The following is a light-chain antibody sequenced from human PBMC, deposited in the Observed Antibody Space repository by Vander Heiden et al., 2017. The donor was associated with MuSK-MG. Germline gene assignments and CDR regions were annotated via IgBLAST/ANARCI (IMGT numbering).Light chain of an antibody. V-gene: IGLV3-21*02. CDR1: NIGSKS. J-gene: IGLJ2*01. CDR2: DDS. CDR3: QVWDSSSDHRVV. Sequence: YVLTQPPPVSVAPGQTARITCGGNNIGSKSVHWYQQKPGQAPVLVVYDDSDRPAGIPERFTGSNSGNTATLTISRVEAGDEADYYCQVWDSSSDHRVVFGGGTKLTGL.